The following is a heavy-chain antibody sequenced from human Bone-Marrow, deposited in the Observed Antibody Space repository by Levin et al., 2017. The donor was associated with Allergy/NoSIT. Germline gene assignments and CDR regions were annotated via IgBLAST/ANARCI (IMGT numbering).Heavy chain of an antibody. CDR1: GFTFEDYA. CDR3: AKGIIIAVPIDIRGDALDM. J-gene: IGHJ3*02. Sequence: SLKISCAASGFTFEDYAIHWVRQAPGTGLEWVAGISGKRNSIGYADSVKGRFTISRDNAKNSVYLQMNSLREDDTALYYCAKGIIIAVPIDIRGDALDMWGQGTAVTVSS. V-gene: IGHV3-9*01. D-gene: IGHD6-19*01. CDR2: ISGKRNSI.